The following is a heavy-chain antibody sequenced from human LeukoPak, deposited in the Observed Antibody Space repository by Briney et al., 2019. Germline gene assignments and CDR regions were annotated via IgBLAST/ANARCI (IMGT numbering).Heavy chain of an antibody. J-gene: IGHJ4*02. V-gene: IGHV3-21*01. CDR3: AREGGLELDY. D-gene: IGHD1-1*01. CDR1: GFTFSSYS. CDR2: ISSSSSYI. Sequence: SGGSLRLSCAASGFTFSSYSMNWVRQAPGKGLEWVSSISSSSSYIYYADSVKGRFTISRDNAKNSLYLQMNSLRAEDTAVYYCAREGGLELDYWGQGTLVTVSS.